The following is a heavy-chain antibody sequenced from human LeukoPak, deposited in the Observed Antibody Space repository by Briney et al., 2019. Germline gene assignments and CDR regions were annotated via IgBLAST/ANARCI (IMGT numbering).Heavy chain of an antibody. J-gene: IGHJ6*02. CDR2: IYSGGST. CDR1: GFTVSSHY. V-gene: IGHV3-53*01. Sequence: GGSLRLSCAASGFTVSSHYMSWVRQAPGKGLEWVSVIYSGGSTYYADSVKGRFTISRDNSKNTLYLQMNSLRAEDTAVYYCARDKGYYGMDVWGQGTTVTVSS. CDR3: ARDKGYYGMDV.